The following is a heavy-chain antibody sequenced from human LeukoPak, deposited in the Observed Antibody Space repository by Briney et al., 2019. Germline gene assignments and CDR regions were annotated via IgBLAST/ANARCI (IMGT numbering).Heavy chain of an antibody. D-gene: IGHD5-12*01. V-gene: IGHV1-18*01. J-gene: IGHJ4*02. CDR1: GYTFTSYG. Sequence: ASVKVSCKASGYTFTSYGISWVRQAPGQGLEWMGWISAYNGNTNYAQKLQGRVTMTTDTSTSTAYMELRSLRSDDTAVYYCARDLLKSGYGPYDYWGQGTLVTVSP. CDR3: ARDLLKSGYGPYDY. CDR2: ISAYNGNT.